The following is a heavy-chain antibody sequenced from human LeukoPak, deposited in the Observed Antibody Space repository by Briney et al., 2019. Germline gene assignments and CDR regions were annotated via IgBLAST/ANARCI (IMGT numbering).Heavy chain of an antibody. CDR2: IIPIFGTA. CDR3: ARGVKDQYYDFWSGPMRWYMDV. Sequence: GASVKVSCKASGGTFSSYAISWVRQAPGQGLEWMGGIIPIFGTANYAQKFQGRVTITADESTSTAYMELSSLRSEDTAVYYCARGVKDQYYDFWSGPMRWYMDVWGKGTTVTVSS. D-gene: IGHD3-3*01. CDR1: GGTFSSYA. V-gene: IGHV1-69*13. J-gene: IGHJ6*03.